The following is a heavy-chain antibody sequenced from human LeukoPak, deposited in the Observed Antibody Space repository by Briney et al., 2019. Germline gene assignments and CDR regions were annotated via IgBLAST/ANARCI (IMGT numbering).Heavy chain of an antibody. Sequence: PGGSLRLSCAASGFTFSIYAMSWVRQAPGKGLEWVSGITDTGGYTYYPDSVKGRFTISRDNSKNTLYLQMNSLRVEDTAVHYCAKDRSTGWYGGFDYWGQGTLVSVSS. V-gene: IGHV3-23*01. CDR3: AKDRSTGWYGGFDY. CDR1: GFTFSIYA. CDR2: ITDTGGYT. J-gene: IGHJ4*02. D-gene: IGHD6-19*01.